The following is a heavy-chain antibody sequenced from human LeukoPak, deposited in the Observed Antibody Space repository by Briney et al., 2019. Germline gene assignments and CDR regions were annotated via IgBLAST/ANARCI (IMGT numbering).Heavy chain of an antibody. J-gene: IGHJ4*02. CDR2: ISSSGSTK. CDR3: ARPGRGYSGDEGY. V-gene: IGHV3-48*03. D-gene: IGHD5-12*01. CDR1: KLMFSSYE. Sequence: GGSLRLSCAASKLMFSSYEMNWVRQAPGKGLEWVSYISSSGSTKYYADSVKGRFTISRDNAKNSLYLQMNSLRAEDTAVYYCARPGRGYSGDEGYWGQGTLVTVSS.